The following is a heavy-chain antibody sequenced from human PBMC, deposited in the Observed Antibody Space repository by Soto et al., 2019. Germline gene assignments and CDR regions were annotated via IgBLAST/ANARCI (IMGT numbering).Heavy chain of an antibody. CDR3: ARDNWNHGSGNMDV. CDR2: IGTAGDT. V-gene: IGHV3-13*01. Sequence: GGSLRLSCAASGFTFSSYDMHWVRQATGKGLEWVSAIGTAGDTYYPGSVKGRFTISRENAKNSLYLQMNSLRAEDTAVYYCARDNWNHGSGNMDVWGQGTTVTVSS. D-gene: IGHD3-10*01. CDR1: GFTFSSYD. J-gene: IGHJ6*02.